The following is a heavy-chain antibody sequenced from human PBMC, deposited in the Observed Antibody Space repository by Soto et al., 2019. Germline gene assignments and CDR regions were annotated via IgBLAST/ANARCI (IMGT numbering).Heavy chain of an antibody. Sequence: PATLSLTCSVSGGSMRSCCWNLLRQPAGKGLEWIGRIYSRGDTNYNPSVKSRVTMSVDTSKNEFSLRLNSVTAADTDVYYCACIGEDV. J-gene: IGHJ6*01. CDR1: GGSMRSCC. CDR3: ACIGEDV. D-gene: IGHD2-21*01. CDR2: IYSRGDT. V-gene: IGHV4-4*07.